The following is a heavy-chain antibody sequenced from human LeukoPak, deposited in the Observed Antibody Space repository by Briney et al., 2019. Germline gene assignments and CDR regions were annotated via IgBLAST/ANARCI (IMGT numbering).Heavy chain of an antibody. CDR2: INPTGGGT. V-gene: IGHV1-46*01. CDR1: GYTFTSYY. D-gene: IGHD6-13*01. CDR3: ARGSSSNLYYFDY. Sequence: ASVKVSCKASGYTFTSYYIHWVRQAPGQGLEWMGIINPTGGGTTYAQKFQGRVTMTRDTSTSTVYMELSTLRSEDTAVYYCARGSSSNLYYFDYWGQGTLVTVPS. J-gene: IGHJ4*02.